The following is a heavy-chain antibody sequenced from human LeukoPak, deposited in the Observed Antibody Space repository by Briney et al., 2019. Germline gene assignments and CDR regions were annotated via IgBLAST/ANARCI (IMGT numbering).Heavy chain of an antibody. D-gene: IGHD2-2*02. Sequence: TLSLTCTVSSGSISSGDYYWSWIRQPPGKGLEWIGYIYYSGSTYYHPSLKSRVSISVDTSKNQFSLKLDSVTAADTAVYYCARAFYCSSTSCYKTYYYYMDVWGKGTTVTVSS. CDR2: IYYSGST. V-gene: IGHV4-30-4*08. CDR3: ARAFYCSSTSCYKTYYYYMDV. J-gene: IGHJ6*03. CDR1: SGSISSGDYY.